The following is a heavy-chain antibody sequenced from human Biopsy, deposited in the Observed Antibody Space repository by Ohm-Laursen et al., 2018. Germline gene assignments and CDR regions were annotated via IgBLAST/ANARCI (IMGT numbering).Heavy chain of an antibody. CDR1: GDSINNYY. CDR3: ARGTGRYYVYGAFDI. D-gene: IGHD1-26*01. CDR2: IYTSGSP. J-gene: IGHJ3*02. Sequence: TLSLTCTVSGDSINNYYWSWIRQPAGKGLEWIGRIYTSGSPNYNLSLESRVTMSVDTSKNQFSLNLSPVTAADTAVYYCARGTGRYYVYGAFDIWGQGTVVTVSS. V-gene: IGHV4-4*07.